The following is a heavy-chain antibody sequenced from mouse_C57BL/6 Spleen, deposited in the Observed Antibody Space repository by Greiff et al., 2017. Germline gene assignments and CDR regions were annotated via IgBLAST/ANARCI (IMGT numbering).Heavy chain of an antibody. J-gene: IGHJ4*01. D-gene: IGHD2-4*01. V-gene: IGHV5-6*02. CDR2: ISSGGSYT. CDR1: GFTFSSYG. CDR3: EGHNDYEKDRFAMGC. Sequence: EVMLVQSGGDLVKPGGSLKLSCAASGFTFSSYGMSWVRQTPDKRLEWVGTISSGGSYTYYPDSVKGGFTISRDNAKNTLYLQMSSLKSEDTAMYYCEGHNDYEKDRFAMGCWGQGTSVTVAS.